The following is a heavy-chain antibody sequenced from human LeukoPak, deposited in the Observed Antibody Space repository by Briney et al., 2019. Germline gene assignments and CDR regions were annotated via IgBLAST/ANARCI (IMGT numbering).Heavy chain of an antibody. CDR2: ISSDGTYT. J-gene: IGHJ4*02. V-gene: IGHV3-74*01. CDR1: GFTFSSHL. CDR3: TTDQGLLREIDY. Sequence: TGGSLRLSCAASGFTFSSHLMHWVRQAPGKGLVWVSRISSDGTYTNYADSVRGRFTISRDNAKNTLYLQMNSLRAEDTAVYYCTTDQGLLREIDYWGQGTLVTVSP.